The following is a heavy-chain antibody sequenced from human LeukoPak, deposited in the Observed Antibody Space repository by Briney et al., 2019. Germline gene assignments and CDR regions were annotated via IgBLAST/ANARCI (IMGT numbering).Heavy chain of an antibody. V-gene: IGHV3-23*01. CDR1: GFTFSSYV. CDR3: AKSMGDDFYYYGMDV. J-gene: IGHJ6*02. CDR2: ISGSGGST. Sequence: GGSLRLSCAASGFTFSSYVMSWVRQAPGKGLEWVSPISGSGGSTYYADSVKGRFTISRDNSKNTLYLQMNSLRAEDTAVYYCAKSMGDDFYYYGMDVWGQGTTVTVSS. D-gene: IGHD2-21*01.